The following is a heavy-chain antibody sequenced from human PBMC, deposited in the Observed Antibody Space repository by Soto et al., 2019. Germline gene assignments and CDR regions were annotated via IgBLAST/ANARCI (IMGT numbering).Heavy chain of an antibody. CDR3: ARRSSGTYGMDV. D-gene: IGHD1-26*01. CDR1: GFTFSTYG. CDR2: IWSDGSNK. Sequence: QVQLVESGGGVVQPGRSLRLSCAASGFTFSTYGMHWVRQAPGKGLEWVAVIWSDGSNKYYADSVKGRFIISRDNSKNTLYLQMNSRRAEDTAVYYCARRSSGTYGMDVWGQGTTVTVPS. J-gene: IGHJ6*02. V-gene: IGHV3-33*01.